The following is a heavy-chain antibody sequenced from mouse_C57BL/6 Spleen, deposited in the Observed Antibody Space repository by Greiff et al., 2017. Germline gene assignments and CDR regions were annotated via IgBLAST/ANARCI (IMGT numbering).Heavy chain of an antibody. CDR3: TTYYSNYEDFDY. CDR1: GFNIKDDY. V-gene: IGHV14-4*01. D-gene: IGHD2-5*01. CDR2: IDPENGDT. Sequence: VQLQQSGAELVRPGASVKLSCTASGFNIKDDYMHWVKQRPEQGLEWIGWIDPENGDTEYASKFQGKATITADTSSNTAYLQLSSLTSEDPAVYYCTTYYSNYEDFDYWGQGTTLTVSS. J-gene: IGHJ2*01.